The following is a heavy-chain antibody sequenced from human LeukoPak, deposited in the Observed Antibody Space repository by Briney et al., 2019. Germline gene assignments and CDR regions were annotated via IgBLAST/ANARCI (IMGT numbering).Heavy chain of an antibody. V-gene: IGHV3-66*01. J-gene: IGHJ4*02. CDR3: ASLGWTASDFDY. Sequence: GGSLRLSCAASGFTVSSNYMTWVRQAPGKGLEWVSVMYTLGNTYYADSVRGRFTISRDNSKNTLYLQMNSLRAEDTAVYYCASLGWTASDFDYWGQGTLVTVSS. D-gene: IGHD2-15*01. CDR2: MYTLGNT. CDR1: GFTVSSNY.